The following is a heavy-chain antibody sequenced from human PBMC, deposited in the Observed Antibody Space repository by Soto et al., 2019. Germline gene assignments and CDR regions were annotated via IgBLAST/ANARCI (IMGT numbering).Heavy chain of an antibody. J-gene: IGHJ4*02. Sequence: GGSLRLSCAASGFTFSSYAMSWVRQAPGKGLEWVSAISGSGGSTYYADSVKGRFTISRDNSKNTLYLQMNSLRAEDTAVYYCAKRYSYGYGPSGFDYWGQGTLVTVSS. V-gene: IGHV3-23*01. CDR1: GFTFSSYA. CDR2: ISGSGGST. CDR3: AKRYSYGYGPSGFDY. D-gene: IGHD5-18*01.